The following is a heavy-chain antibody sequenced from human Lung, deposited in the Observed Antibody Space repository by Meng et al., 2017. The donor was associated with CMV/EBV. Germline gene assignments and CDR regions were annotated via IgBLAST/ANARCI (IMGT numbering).Heavy chain of an antibody. CDR2: INPSGGST. CDR1: GYTFTSYY. CDR3: ARTPVLGAMDY. V-gene: IGHV1-46*01. D-gene: IGHD5-12*01. J-gene: IGHJ4*02. Sequence: ASVXVSCKASGYTFTSYYMHWVRQAPGQGLEWMGIINPSGGSTSYAQKFQGRVTMTRDTSTSTVYMELSSLRSEDTAVYYCARTPVLGAMDYLGQGALVTVSS.